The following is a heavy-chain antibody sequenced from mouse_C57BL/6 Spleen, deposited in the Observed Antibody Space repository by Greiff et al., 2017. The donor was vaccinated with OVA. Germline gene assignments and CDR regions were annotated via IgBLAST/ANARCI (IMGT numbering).Heavy chain of an antibody. CDR3: ARVSNYALYFDV. V-gene: IGHV1-69*01. CDR2: IDPSDSYT. J-gene: IGHJ1*03. Sequence: QVQLKQPGAELVMPGASVKLSCTASGYTFTSYWMHWVKQRPGQGLEWIGEIDPSDSYTNYNQKFKGKSTLTVDKSSSTAYMQLSSLTSEDSAFYYCARVSNYALYFDVWGKGTTVTVSS. CDR1: GYTFTSYW. D-gene: IGHD2-5*01.